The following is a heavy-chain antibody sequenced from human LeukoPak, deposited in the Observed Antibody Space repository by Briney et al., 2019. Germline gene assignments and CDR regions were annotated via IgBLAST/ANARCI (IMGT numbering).Heavy chain of an antibody. CDR3: ARGGSGWFGRTDY. CDR2: LSGNSAEV. CDR1: GFAFSSYS. D-gene: IGHD6-19*01. Sequence: GGSLRLSCEASGFAFSSYSMTWVRQAPGTGLQWISTLSGNSAEVFYAESVKGRFTISRDNSMNTLYLEMNNLRADDTALYYCARGGSGWFGRTDYWGQGTLVTVSS. V-gene: IGHV3-23*01. J-gene: IGHJ4*02.